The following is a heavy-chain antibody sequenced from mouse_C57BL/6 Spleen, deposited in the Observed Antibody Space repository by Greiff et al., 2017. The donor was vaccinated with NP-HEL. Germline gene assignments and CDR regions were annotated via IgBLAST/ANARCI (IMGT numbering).Heavy chain of an antibody. CDR3: ARVNWDDYAMDY. V-gene: IGHV5-9*01. J-gene: IGHJ4*01. Sequence: EVMLVESGGGLVKPGGSLKLSCAASGFTFSSYTMSWVRQTPEQRLEWVATISGGGGNTYYPDSVKGRFTISRDNAKNTLYLQMSSLRSEDTALYYCARVNWDDYAMDYWGQGTSVTVSS. CDR2: ISGGGGNT. D-gene: IGHD4-1*01. CDR1: GFTFSSYT.